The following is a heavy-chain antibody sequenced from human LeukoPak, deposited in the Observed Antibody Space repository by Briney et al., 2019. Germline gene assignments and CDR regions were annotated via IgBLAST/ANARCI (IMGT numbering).Heavy chain of an antibody. J-gene: IGHJ5*02. Sequence: SETLSLTCTVSGGSISSYYWSWIRQPAGKGLEWIGRIYTSGSTNYNPSLKSRVTMSVDTSKNQFSLKLSSVTAADTAVYYCARTKITGTTDARGNWFDPWGQGTLVTVSS. CDR1: GGSISSYY. CDR3: ARTKITGTTDARGNWFDP. CDR2: IYTSGST. D-gene: IGHD1-7*01. V-gene: IGHV4-4*07.